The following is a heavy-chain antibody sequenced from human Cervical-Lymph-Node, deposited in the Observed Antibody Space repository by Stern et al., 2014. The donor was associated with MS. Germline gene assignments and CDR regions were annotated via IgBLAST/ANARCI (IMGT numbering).Heavy chain of an antibody. V-gene: IGHV1-18*01. Sequence: QVQLMQSGAELKELGASVKVSCRTSGYTFSSYGFSWVRQAPGQGLEWMGWTSAWNGDTNYAQKFQGRVTMTTDTSTNTVFMELRSLRSDDTAMYYCARSVDYCGDGVCYVDGSDIWGLGTMVIVSS. CDR1: GYTFSSYG. D-gene: IGHD2-8*01. CDR3: ARSVDYCGDGVCYVDGSDI. J-gene: IGHJ3*02. CDR2: TSAWNGDT.